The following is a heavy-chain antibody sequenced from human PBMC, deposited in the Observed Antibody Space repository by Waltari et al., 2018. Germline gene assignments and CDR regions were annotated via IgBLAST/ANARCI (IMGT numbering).Heavy chain of an antibody. D-gene: IGHD6-13*01. V-gene: IGHV3-30*18. J-gene: IGHJ4*02. Sequence: QVQLVESGGGVVQPGRSLSLSCAASGFTFRGYGMHWLRQAPGKGLEWVAVIWYDGSNIYYADSVKGRFTISRDNSKNTLYLQMNSLRAEDTAMYYCAKDRGSSSWYSDGLDYWGQGTLVTVSS. CDR1: GFTFRGYG. CDR2: IWYDGSNI. CDR3: AKDRGSSSWYSDGLDY.